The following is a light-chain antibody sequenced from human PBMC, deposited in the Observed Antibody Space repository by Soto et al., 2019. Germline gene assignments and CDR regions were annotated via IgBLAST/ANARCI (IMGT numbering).Light chain of an antibody. CDR1: QSVTSSH. J-gene: IGKJ2*01. Sequence: EVVLTQSPATLSVSPGEGVTLSCRASQSVTSSHLAWYQQKPGQAPRLLIYGASTRATGIPDRFSGSGSDTDFSLTIRRLDPEDFAMYYCLLYFSPDRYTFGPGTKVQIK. CDR2: GAS. CDR3: LLYFSPDRYT. V-gene: IGKV3-20*01.